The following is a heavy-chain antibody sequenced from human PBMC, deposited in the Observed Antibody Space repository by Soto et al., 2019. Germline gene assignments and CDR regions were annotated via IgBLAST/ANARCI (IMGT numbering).Heavy chain of an antibody. J-gene: IGHJ6*02. D-gene: IGHD4-4*01. CDR1: GGSISRSSYY. V-gene: IGHV4-39*01. CDR2: IYYSGST. CDR3: ARPDYSTYYYGMDV. Sequence: PSETLSLTCTVSGGSISRSSYYWGWIRQPPGKGLEWIGSIYYSGSTYYNPSLKSRATISVDTSKNQFPLNLSSVTAADTAVYYCARPDYSTYYYGMDVWGQGTTVTVSS.